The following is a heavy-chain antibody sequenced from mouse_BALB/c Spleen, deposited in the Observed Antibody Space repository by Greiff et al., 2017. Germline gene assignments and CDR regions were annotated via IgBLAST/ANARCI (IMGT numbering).Heavy chain of an antibody. CDR3: ARHHHDGPFAY. J-gene: IGHJ3*01. CDR1: GFTFSSYG. Sequence: EVQLVESGGDLVKPGGSLKLSCAASGFTFSSYGMSWVRQTPDKRLEWVATISSGGSYTYYPDSVKGRFTISRDNAKNTLYLQMSSLKSEDTAMYYCARHHHDGPFAYWGQGTLVTVSA. V-gene: IGHV5-6*01. CDR2: ISSGGSYT. D-gene: IGHD2-3*01.